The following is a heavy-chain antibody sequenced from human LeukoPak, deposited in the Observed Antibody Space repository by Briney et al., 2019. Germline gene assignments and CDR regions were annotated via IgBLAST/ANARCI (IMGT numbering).Heavy chain of an antibody. V-gene: IGHV4-39*07. D-gene: IGHD1-26*01. J-gene: IGHJ4*02. CDR2: IYYSGST. CDR1: GGSISSSTYY. Sequence: PSETLSLTCTVSGGSISSSTYYWCWIRQPPGKGLEWIGSIYYSGSTYCNPSLKSRVTISVDTSKNQFSLKLNSVTAADTAVYYCARGEGRGPTDFDYWGQGTLVTVSS. CDR3: ARGEGRGPTDFDY.